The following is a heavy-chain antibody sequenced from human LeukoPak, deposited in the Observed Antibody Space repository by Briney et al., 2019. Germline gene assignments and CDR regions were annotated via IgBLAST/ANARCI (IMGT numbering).Heavy chain of an antibody. CDR2: IGTAGDT. D-gene: IGHD3-10*01. V-gene: IGHV3-13*01. Sequence: GGSLRLSCAASGFTFSNYAMHWVRQATGKGLEWVSAIGTAGDTYYSGSVKGRFTISRENAKNSLYLQMNSLKAGDTAVYYCARGGWFGELLRPFDYWGQGSLVTVSS. CDR3: ARGGWFGELLRPFDY. CDR1: GFTFSNYA. J-gene: IGHJ4*02.